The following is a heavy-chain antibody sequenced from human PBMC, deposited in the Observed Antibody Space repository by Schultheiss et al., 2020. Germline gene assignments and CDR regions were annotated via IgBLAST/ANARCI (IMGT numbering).Heavy chain of an antibody. CDR2: IIPIFGTA. V-gene: IGHV1-69*13. Sequence: SVKVSCKASGGTFSSYAISWVRQAPGQGLEWMGGIIPIFGTANYAQKFQGRVTITADESTSTAYMELSSLRSEDTAVYYCASRGWEPDYYYGMDVWGQGNTVTVAS. J-gene: IGHJ6*02. CDR1: GGTFSSYA. D-gene: IGHD1-26*01. CDR3: ASRGWEPDYYYGMDV.